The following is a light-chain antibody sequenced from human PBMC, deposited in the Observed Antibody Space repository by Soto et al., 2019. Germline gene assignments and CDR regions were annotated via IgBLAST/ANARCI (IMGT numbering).Light chain of an antibody. Sequence: DVVMTQSPLSLPVTLGQPASISCRSSQSLVNSDGNTYLNWFQQRPGQSPRRLIYKVSKRDSGVPDRFSGRGSGTYFTLEISRVEAEDVGVYYCMQGTYWPPWTFGQGTKVEIK. CDR2: KVS. CDR3: MQGTYWPPWT. J-gene: IGKJ1*01. CDR1: QSLVNSDGNTY. V-gene: IGKV2-30*01.